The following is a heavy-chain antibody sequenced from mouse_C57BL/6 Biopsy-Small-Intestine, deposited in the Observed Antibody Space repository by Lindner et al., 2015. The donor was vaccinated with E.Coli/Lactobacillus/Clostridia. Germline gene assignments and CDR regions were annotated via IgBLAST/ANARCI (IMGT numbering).Heavy chain of an antibody. D-gene: IGHD1-3*01. CDR3: ARFVYDPQNYNINWFDT. CDR2: IIVDSGKT. Sequence: SVKVSCKASGYSFQNYAIHWVRQAPGQRLEWMGWIIVDSGKTKYSEKFQGRVTISRLTSASTADMELSSLTSEDTAVYYCARFVYDPQNYNINWFDTWGQGTQVTVSS. V-gene: IGHV1-66*01. CDR1: GYSFQNYA. J-gene: IGHJ2*01.